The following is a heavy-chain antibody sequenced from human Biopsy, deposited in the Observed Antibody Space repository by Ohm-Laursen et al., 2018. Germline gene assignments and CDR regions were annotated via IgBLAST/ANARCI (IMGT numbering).Heavy chain of an antibody. CDR1: GITFYSDW. CDR3: ARCNGPSA. Sequence: SLRLSCAASGITFYSDWMSWVRQAPGKGLEWVAIIREHGNEEFYVDSVKGRFTISRDNARNSVYLQMNSLRAEDTAIYYCARCNGPSAWGQGTLVTVSS. V-gene: IGHV3-7*01. CDR2: IREHGNEE. J-gene: IGHJ5*02. D-gene: IGHD2-8*01.